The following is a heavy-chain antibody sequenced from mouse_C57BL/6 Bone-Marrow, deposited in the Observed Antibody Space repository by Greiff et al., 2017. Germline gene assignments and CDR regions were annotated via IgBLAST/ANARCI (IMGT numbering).Heavy chain of an antibody. CDR3: ARVGPHWYFDV. J-gene: IGHJ1*03. CDR2: IDPSDSYT. D-gene: IGHD6-1*01. CDR1: GYTFTSYW. Sequence: LQQPGAELVMPGASVKLSCKASGYTFTSYWMHWVKQRPGQGLEWIGEIDPSDSYTNYNQKFKGKSTLTVDKSSSTAYMQLSSLTSEDSAVYYCARVGPHWYFDVWGTGTTVTVSS. V-gene: IGHV1-69*01.